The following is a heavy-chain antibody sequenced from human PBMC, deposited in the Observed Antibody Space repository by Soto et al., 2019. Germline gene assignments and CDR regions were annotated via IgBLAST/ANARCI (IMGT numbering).Heavy chain of an antibody. D-gene: IGHD5-18*01. CDR1: GGSISSHYW. Sequence: TLSLTCIVSGGSISSHYWSWIRQPPGKALEWLALIYWDDDKRYSPSLKSRLTITKDTSKNQVVLTMTNMDPVDAATYYCAHYVDTAMVLDYWGQGTLVTVSS. V-gene: IGHV2-5*02. CDR3: AHYVDTAMVLDY. J-gene: IGHJ4*02. CDR2: IYWDDDK.